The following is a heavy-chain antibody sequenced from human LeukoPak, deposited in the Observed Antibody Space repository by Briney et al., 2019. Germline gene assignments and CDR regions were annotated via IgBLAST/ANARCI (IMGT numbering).Heavy chain of an antibody. Sequence: GGSLRLSCTASGFTFSSYAMSWVRQAPGKGLEWVSAISGSGGGTYYADSVKGRFTISRDNSKNTLYLQMNSLRAEDTAVYYCAKDRDYGDYRPLYFDYWGQGTLVTVSS. V-gene: IGHV3-23*01. CDR3: AKDRDYGDYRPLYFDY. J-gene: IGHJ4*02. D-gene: IGHD4-17*01. CDR2: ISGSGGGT. CDR1: GFTFSSYA.